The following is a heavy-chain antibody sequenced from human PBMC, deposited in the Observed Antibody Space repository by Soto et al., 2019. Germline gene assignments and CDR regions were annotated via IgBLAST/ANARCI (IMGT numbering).Heavy chain of an antibody. J-gene: IGHJ4*02. V-gene: IGHV3-11*01. CDR2: ISSSGSTI. CDR1: GFPFSDYY. CDR3: ARDRLTGTPYY. Sequence: GGSLRLSCAASGFPFSDYYMSWIRQAPGKGLEWVSYISSSGSTIYYADSVKGRFTISRDNAKNSLYLQMNSLRAEDTAVYYCARDRLTGTPYYWGQGTLVTVSS. D-gene: IGHD1-20*01.